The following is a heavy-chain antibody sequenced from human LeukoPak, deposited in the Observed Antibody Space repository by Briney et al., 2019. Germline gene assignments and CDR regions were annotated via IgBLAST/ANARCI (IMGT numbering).Heavy chain of an antibody. Sequence: GGSLRLSCAASGFTFSSYSMNWVRQAPGKGLEWVSTVSGSGSGKYYADSVKGRFTISRDNAKNTLYLQMNSLTAEDTAVYYCARGYSSRLYNWLDPWGQGTLVTVSS. V-gene: IGHV3-21*01. CDR1: GFTFSSYS. CDR2: VSGSGSGK. D-gene: IGHD6-13*01. J-gene: IGHJ5*02. CDR3: ARGYSSRLYNWLDP.